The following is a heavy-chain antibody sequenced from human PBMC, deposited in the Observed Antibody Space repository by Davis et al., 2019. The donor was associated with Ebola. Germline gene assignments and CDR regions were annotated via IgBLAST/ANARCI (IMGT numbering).Heavy chain of an antibody. CDR3: ARDHEAVTLYYYGMDV. D-gene: IGHD4-17*01. Sequence: GESLKISCAASGFTFSSYSMNWVRQAPGKGLEWVSSISSSSSYIYYADSVKGRFTISRDNAKNSLYLQMNSLRAEDTAVYYCARDHEAVTLYYYGMDVWGQGTTVTVSS. CDR2: ISSSSSYI. CDR1: GFTFSSYS. V-gene: IGHV3-21*01. J-gene: IGHJ6*02.